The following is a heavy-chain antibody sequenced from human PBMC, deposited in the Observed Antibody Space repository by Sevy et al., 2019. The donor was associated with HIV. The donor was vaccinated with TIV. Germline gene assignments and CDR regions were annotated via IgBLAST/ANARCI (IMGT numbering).Heavy chain of an antibody. V-gene: IGHV3-30*18. CDR1: GFTFSSYG. Sequence: GGSLRLSCAASGFTFSSYGMHWVRQAPGKGLEWVAVISYDGSNKYYADSVKGRFTISRDNSKNTLYLQMNSLRAEDTAVYYCAKDPKKYSSGWYEGPDYWGQGTLVTVSS. CDR3: AKDPKKYSSGWYEGPDY. CDR2: ISYDGSNK. J-gene: IGHJ4*02. D-gene: IGHD6-19*01.